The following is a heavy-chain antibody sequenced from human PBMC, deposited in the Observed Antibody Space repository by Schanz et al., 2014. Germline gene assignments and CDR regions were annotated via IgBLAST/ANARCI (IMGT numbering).Heavy chain of an antibody. CDR3: LAPDYGMDV. Sequence: EVQLLESGGGLVQPGGSLRLSCAASGFTFSAYAMTWVRQIPGKGLEWVSAISASGGTTYYADSVKGRFTISRDNAENTLFLQMNSLRAEDTAVYYCLAPDYGMDVWGQGTTVTVSS. CDR2: ISASGGTT. J-gene: IGHJ6*02. V-gene: IGHV3-23*01. CDR1: GFTFSAYA.